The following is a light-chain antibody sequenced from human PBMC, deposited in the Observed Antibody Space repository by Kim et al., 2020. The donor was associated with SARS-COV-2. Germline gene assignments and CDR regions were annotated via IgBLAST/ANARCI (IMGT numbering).Light chain of an antibody. CDR2: GEN. J-gene: IGLJ3*02. CDR3: NSRDSSGYLEV. CDR1: SLRSYY. Sequence: SSELTQDPAVSVALGQTVRITCQGDSLRSYYASWYQQKPGQAPVLVIFGENNRPSGIPDRFSGSSSGNTASLTISGAQAEDEADYYCNSRDSSGYLEVFGGGTQLTVL. V-gene: IGLV3-19*01.